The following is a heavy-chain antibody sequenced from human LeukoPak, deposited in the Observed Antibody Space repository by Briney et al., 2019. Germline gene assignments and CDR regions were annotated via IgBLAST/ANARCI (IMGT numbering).Heavy chain of an antibody. CDR1: GSSITSDYF. D-gene: IGHD3-10*01. J-gene: IGHJ4*02. Sequence: EPSETLSLTRAVSGSSITSDYFWGWIRQPPGKGLEWIATIYYSWGTYFNPSLKSRVSISLDASKNQFSLKLTSLTAADTAIYYCARNVTAGFFDFWGQGILVTVSS. V-gene: IGHV4-38-2*01. CDR2: IYYSWGT. CDR3: ARNVTAGFFDF.